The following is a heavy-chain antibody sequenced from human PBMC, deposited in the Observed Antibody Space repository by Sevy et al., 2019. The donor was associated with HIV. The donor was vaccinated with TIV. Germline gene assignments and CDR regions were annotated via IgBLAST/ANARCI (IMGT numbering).Heavy chain of an antibody. CDR3: TRRNDFDI. J-gene: IGHJ3*02. CDR1: GGSINSDH. Sequence: SETLSLTCTVSGGSINSDHWNWIRQPPGKGLEWIRYVYYTGGNNYNTSLKNPVTISLDRTKNQFSLKLTSVTAADTADYYCTRRNDFDIWGQGTMVTVSS. CDR2: VYYTGGN. V-gene: IGHV4-59*08.